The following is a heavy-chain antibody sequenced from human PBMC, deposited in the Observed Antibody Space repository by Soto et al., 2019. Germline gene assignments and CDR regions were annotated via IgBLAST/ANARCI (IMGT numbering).Heavy chain of an antibody. J-gene: IGHJ3*02. V-gene: IGHV3-21*01. D-gene: IGHD1-26*01. CDR2: ISSSSSYI. CDR1: GFTFSSYS. CDR3: ARASGSYDAFDI. Sequence: LRLSCAASGFTFSSYSMNWVRRAPGKGLEWVSSISSSSSYIYYADSVKGRFTISRDNAKNSLYLQMNSLRAEDTAVYYCARASGSYDAFDIGGQGTMVTV.